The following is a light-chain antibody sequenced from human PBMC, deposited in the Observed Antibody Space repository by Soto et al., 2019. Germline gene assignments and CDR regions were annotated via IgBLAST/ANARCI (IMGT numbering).Light chain of an antibody. CDR1: QTITYY. CDR3: QETYRIAGT. V-gene: IGKV1-39*01. Sequence: DIEMTQSPTSLSASVGDTVTSTCRAGQTITYYGNLYQKKPGKAPRLLSYAASTLQSGVPSRFRGGGSGTDFTLTIFSLQPEDVATYYCQETYRIAGTLGQGTTV. CDR2: AAS. J-gene: IGKJ1*01.